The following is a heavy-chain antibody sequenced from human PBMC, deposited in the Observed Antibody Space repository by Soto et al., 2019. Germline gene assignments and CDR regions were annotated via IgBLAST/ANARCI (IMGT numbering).Heavy chain of an antibody. CDR2: IVVGSGNT. Sequence: SVKVSCKASGFTFTSSAVQWVRQARGQRLEWIGWIVVGSGNTNYAQKFQERVTSTRDMSTSTAYMELSSLRSEDTAVYYCAATPDYGGKFGGRDRYYYYYGMDVWGQGTTVTVSS. CDR1: GFTFTSSA. J-gene: IGHJ6*02. CDR3: AATPDYGGKFGGRDRYYYYYGMDV. V-gene: IGHV1-58*01. D-gene: IGHD4-17*01.